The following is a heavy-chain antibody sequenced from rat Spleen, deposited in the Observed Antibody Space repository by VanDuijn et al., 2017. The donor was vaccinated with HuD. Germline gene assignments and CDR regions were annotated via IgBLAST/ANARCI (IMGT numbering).Heavy chain of an antibody. J-gene: IGHJ2*01. CDR2: INNAGST. CDR3: ARSSYNNYYFHY. D-gene: IGHD1-10*01. CDR1: FYSIISSYR. V-gene: IGHV3-3*01. Sequence: EVLLQESGPGLVKPSQSLSLTCSVTFYSIISSYRWNWIRKFPGNKLEWMGYINNAGSTTYNPSLKSRISITRDTSRNHFFLQVNSVIIDDTATYYCARSSYNNYYFHYWGQGVMVTVSS.